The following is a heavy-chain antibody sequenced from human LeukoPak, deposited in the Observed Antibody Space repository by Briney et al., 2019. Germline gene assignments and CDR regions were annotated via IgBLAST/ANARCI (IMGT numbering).Heavy chain of an antibody. CDR1: GGCISSYY. CDR3: ARGENCSGGSCFTTYYFDY. CDR2: IYYSGST. J-gene: IGHJ4*02. Sequence: SETLSLTCTVSGGCISSYYWRWIRQPPGKGLEWIGYIYYSGSTNYNPSLKSRVTISVDTSKNQFSLKLSSVTAADTAVYYCARGENCSGGSCFTTYYFDYWGQGTLVTVSS. V-gene: IGHV4-59*01. D-gene: IGHD2-15*01.